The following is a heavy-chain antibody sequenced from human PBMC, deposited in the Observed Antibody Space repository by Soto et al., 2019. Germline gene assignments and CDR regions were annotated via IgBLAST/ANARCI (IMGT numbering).Heavy chain of an antibody. Sequence: PGGSLRLSCATSGFTFSASALHWVRQASGKGLEWVGRIRSKANTYATAYAASVKGRFTISRDDSKNTAYLQMSSLQTEDTALYYCTRTPHGGNSYDVFDIWGQGTMVTVSS. J-gene: IGHJ3*02. CDR1: GFTFSASA. V-gene: IGHV3-73*01. CDR2: IRSKANTYAT. CDR3: TRTPHGGNSYDVFDI. D-gene: IGHD2-15*01.